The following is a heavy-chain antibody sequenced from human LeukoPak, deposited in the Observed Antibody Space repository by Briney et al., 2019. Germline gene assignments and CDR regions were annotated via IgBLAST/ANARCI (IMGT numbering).Heavy chain of an antibody. Sequence: KPSETLSLTCTVSGGSISSSSYYWGWIRQPPGKGLEWIGSIYYSGSTYYNPSLKSRVTILVDTSKNQFSLKLSSVTAADTAVYYCAREGGSYKNLDSWGQGTLVTVSS. D-gene: IGHD1-26*01. CDR1: GGSISSSSYY. J-gene: IGHJ4*02. V-gene: IGHV4-39*07. CDR3: AREGGSYKNLDS. CDR2: IYYSGST.